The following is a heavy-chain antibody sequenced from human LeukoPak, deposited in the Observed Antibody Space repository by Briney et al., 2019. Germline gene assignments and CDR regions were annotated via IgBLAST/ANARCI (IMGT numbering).Heavy chain of an antibody. CDR3: ARSHYQSSDYFDEDAFDI. J-gene: IGHJ3*02. Sequence: PGGPLRLSCAASGFTFSDHYMDWVRQAPGKGLEWVGRARNKVNSYTTEYAAAVQGRFSISRDDSKNPLYLQLNSLKTEDTALYYCARSHYQSSDYFDEDAFDIWGQGTMVTVSS. CDR1: GFTFSDHY. D-gene: IGHD3-22*01. CDR2: ARNKVNSYTT. V-gene: IGHV3-72*01.